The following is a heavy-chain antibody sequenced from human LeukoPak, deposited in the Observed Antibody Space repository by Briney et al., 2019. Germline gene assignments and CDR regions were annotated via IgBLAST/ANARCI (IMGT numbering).Heavy chain of an antibody. CDR2: IYTSGST. CDR3: ARDSPNYYGSGSYV. Sequence: PSETLSLTCTVSGGSISSGSYYWSWIRQPAGRGLEWIGRIYTSGSTNYNPSLKSRVTISVDTSKNQFSLKLSSVTAADTAVYYCARDSPNYYGSGSYVWGQGTLVTVSS. J-gene: IGHJ4*02. V-gene: IGHV4-61*02. CDR1: GGSISSGSYY. D-gene: IGHD3-10*01.